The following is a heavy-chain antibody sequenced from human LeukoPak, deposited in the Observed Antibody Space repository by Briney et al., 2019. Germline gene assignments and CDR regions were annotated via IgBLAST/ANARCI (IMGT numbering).Heavy chain of an antibody. CDR3: AKHYQWLVPYYFGY. CDR1: GFTFSSYA. CDR2: ISGSGGST. V-gene: IGHV3-23*01. Sequence: GGSLRLSCAASGFTFSSYAMSWVRQAPGKGPEWVSAISGSGGSTYYADSVKGRFAISRDNSKNTLYLQMNSLRAEDTAVYYCAKHYQWLVPYYFGYWGQGTLVTVSS. D-gene: IGHD6-19*01. J-gene: IGHJ4*02.